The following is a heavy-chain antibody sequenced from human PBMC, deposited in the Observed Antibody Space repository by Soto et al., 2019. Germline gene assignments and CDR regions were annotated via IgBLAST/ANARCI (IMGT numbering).Heavy chain of an antibody. CDR3: TTAYYYDSSGPSAFDI. J-gene: IGHJ3*02. CDR2: IKSKTDGGTT. Sequence: GGSLRLACSASGVTFSNAWMGWVRQAPGKGLEWVGRIKSKTDGGTTDYAAPVKGRFTISRDDSKNTLYLQMNSLKTEDTAVYYCTTAYYYDSSGPSAFDIWGQGTMVTVSS. CDR1: GVTFSNAW. V-gene: IGHV3-15*01. D-gene: IGHD3-22*01.